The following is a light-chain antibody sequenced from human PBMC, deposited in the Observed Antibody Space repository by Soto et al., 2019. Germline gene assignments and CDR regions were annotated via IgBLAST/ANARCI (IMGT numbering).Light chain of an antibody. CDR1: QSVGSL. CDR3: QQYNEWPIT. Sequence: ESVLTQAPATLSVSPGERATLSCRASQSVGSLLAWYQQKPGQAPRLLIYRASTRATGISGSFSGSGSGTEFTLTITSLQSEDFAVYYCQQYNEWPITFGQGTRLEIK. J-gene: IGKJ5*01. V-gene: IGKV3-15*01. CDR2: RAS.